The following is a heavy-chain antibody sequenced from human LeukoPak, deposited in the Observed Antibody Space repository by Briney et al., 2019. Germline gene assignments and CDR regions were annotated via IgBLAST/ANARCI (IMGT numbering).Heavy chain of an antibody. CDR3: ARALAVAADFDY. CDR2: INPNTGGT. D-gene: IGHD6-19*01. CDR1: GYTFTCYY. Sequence: ASVKVSCQASGYTFTCYYMHWVRQAPGQGLEWMGWINPNTGGTNYAQKFQGRVTMTRDTPISTAYMELSRLTSDDTAVYFCARALAVAADFDYWGQGTLVTVSS. V-gene: IGHV1-2*02. J-gene: IGHJ4*02.